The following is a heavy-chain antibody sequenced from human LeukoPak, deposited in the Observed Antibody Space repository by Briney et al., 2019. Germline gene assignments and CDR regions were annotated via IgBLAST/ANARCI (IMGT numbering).Heavy chain of an antibody. CDR3: ARDATNEYYDFWSGSPHFDY. Sequence: ASVKVSCKASGYTFTGYYMHWVRQAPGQGLEWMGWINPYSGGTNYAQKFQGRVTMTRDTSISTAYMELSRLRSDDTAVYYCARDATNEYYDFWSGSPHFDYWGQGTLVTVSS. CDR1: GYTFTGYY. CDR2: INPYSGGT. D-gene: IGHD3-3*01. V-gene: IGHV1-2*02. J-gene: IGHJ4*02.